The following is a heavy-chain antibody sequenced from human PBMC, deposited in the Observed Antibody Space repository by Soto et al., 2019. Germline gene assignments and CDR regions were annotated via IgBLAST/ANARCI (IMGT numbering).Heavy chain of an antibody. CDR3: ARQCRGVTCHWFVP. CDR2: IYYSGST. V-gene: IGHV4-30-4*01. J-gene: IGHJ5*02. D-gene: IGHD2-15*01. CDR1: GGSVSSGDYY. Sequence: LSLTCTVSGGSVSSGDYYWSWIRQPPGKGLEWIGYIYYSGSTYYNPSLKSRVTISVDTSKNQFSLTLTSVTAADTAVYYCARQCRGVTCHWFVPWGQGTLVTVSS.